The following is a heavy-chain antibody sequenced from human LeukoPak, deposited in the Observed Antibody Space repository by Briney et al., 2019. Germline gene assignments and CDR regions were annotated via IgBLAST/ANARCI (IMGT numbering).Heavy chain of an antibody. CDR2: IYTSGST. Sequence: SETLSLTCSVSGGSISSYIWSWIRQPPGKGLEWIGYIYTSGSTDYNPSLKSRVTISVDRSKNQFSLKLNSVTAADTAFYYCARQPGTGGINLWGQGTLVTVSS. CDR3: ARQPGTGGINL. J-gene: IGHJ4*02. D-gene: IGHD3-16*01. V-gene: IGHV4-4*09. CDR1: GGSISSYI.